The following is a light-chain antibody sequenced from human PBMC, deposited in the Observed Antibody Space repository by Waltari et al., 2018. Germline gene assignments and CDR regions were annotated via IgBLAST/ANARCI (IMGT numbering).Light chain of an antibody. CDR2: AAS. CDR3: QQSYSTSVT. J-gene: IGKJ1*01. Sequence: DIQMTQSPSSLSASVGDRVTITCRASQSISNYLNWYQQKPGKAPKLLIYAASSLQSGVPSRFSGSGSGTDFTLTISSLQPEDFATYYCQQSYSTSVTFGQGIKVEIK. V-gene: IGKV1-39*01. CDR1: QSISNY.